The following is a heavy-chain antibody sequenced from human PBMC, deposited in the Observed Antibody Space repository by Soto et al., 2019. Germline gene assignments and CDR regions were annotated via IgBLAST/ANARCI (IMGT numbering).Heavy chain of an antibody. D-gene: IGHD6-6*01. CDR1: GGSISSGGYS. J-gene: IGHJ4*02. CDR3: ARERIAARGYFDY. V-gene: IGHV4-30-2*01. CDR2: IYHSGST. Sequence: PSETLSLTCAVSGGSISSGGYSWSWIRQPPGKGLEWIGYIYHSGSTYYNPSLKSRVTISVDRSKNQFSLKLSSVTAADTAVYYCARERIAARGYFDYWGQGTLVTVSS.